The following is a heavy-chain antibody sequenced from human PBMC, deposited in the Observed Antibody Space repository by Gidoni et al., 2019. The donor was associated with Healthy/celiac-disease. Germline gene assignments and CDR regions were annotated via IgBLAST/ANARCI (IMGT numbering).Heavy chain of an antibody. V-gene: IGHV3-15*07. Sequence: EVQLVESGGGLVKPGGSLRLSCAASGFTFSNAWMNWVRQAPGKGLEWVGRIKSKTDGGTTDYAAPVKGRFTISRDDSKNTLYLQMNSLKTEDTAVYYCTTGDYYDSSGYPYWGQGTLVTVSS. CDR3: TTGDYYDSSGYPY. D-gene: IGHD3-22*01. CDR1: GFTFSNAW. J-gene: IGHJ4*02. CDR2: IKSKTDGGTT.